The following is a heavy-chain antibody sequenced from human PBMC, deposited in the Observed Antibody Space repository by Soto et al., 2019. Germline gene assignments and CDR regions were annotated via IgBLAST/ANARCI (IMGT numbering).Heavy chain of an antibody. Sequence: QVQLVQSGAEVLNPGSWLKVSCKAPGDTRGSFAFSWVRQAPGQGLGWLGGIIPILRSVSHAQRFQGRLTITADESSRTVFMELSRLTSEDTADYYCATEGVSVPAGTFEYWGQGTLVTVSS. CDR2: IIPILRSV. J-gene: IGHJ4*02. V-gene: IGHV1-69*01. D-gene: IGHD2-2*01. CDR1: GDTRGSFA. CDR3: ATEGVSVPAGTFEY.